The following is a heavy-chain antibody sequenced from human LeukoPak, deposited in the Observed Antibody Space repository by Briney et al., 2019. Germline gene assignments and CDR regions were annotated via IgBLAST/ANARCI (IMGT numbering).Heavy chain of an antibody. CDR1: GGSFSGYY. Sequence: KTSETLSLTCAVYGGSFSGYYWSWIRQPAGKGLEWIGRIYTSGSTNYNPSLKSRVTMSVDTSKNQFSLRLSSVTAADTAVYYCARGLYEWELDYSIDPWGQGTLVTVSS. CDR3: ARGLYEWELDYSIDP. D-gene: IGHD1-26*01. V-gene: IGHV4-59*10. J-gene: IGHJ5*02. CDR2: IYTSGST.